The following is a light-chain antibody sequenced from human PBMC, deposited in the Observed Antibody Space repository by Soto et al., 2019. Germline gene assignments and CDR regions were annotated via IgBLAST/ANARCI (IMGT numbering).Light chain of an antibody. CDR1: SSDVGGYNF. Sequence: QSALTQPPSASGSPGQSVAISCAGTSSDVGGYNFVSWYQQHPGKAPKLIIYEVTKRPSGVPDRFSGSKSGNTASLTVSGLQADDEADYFCSSYAGSNNRYVFGTGTKVTVL. CDR3: SSYAGSNNRYV. CDR2: EVT. V-gene: IGLV2-8*01. J-gene: IGLJ1*01.